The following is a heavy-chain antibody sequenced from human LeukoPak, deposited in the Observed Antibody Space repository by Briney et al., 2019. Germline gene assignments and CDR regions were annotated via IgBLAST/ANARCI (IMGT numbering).Heavy chain of an antibody. V-gene: IGHV4-30-4*08. J-gene: IGHJ4*02. Sequence: SETLSLTCAVSGYSLSSGDYYWSWIRQPPGKGLEWIGYIYYSGSTYYNPSLKSRVTISVDTSKNQFSLKLSSVTAADTAVYYCARLGYYDYVWGSYRWEYYFDYWGQGTLVTVSS. CDR1: GYSLSSGDYY. CDR2: IYYSGST. D-gene: IGHD3-16*02. CDR3: ARLGYYDYVWGSYRWEYYFDY.